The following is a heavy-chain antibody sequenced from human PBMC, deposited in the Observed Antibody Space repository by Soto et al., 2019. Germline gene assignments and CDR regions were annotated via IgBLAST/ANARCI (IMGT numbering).Heavy chain of an antibody. CDR3: VSLYLGF. V-gene: IGHV3-15*04. J-gene: IGHJ4*02. CDR1: GFTVTNAW. Sequence: GGSLRLSCAASGFTVTNAWMIWVRQAPGKGPEWVGRIESKTDGGATSYAAPVEGRFTISRDESQNTLYLQMDSLETEDTAVYYCVSLYLGFWGQGTLVTVSS. D-gene: IGHD3-16*02. CDR2: IESKTDGGAT.